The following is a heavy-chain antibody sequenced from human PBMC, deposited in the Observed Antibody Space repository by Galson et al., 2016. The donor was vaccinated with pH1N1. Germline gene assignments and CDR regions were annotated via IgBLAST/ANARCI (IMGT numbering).Heavy chain of an antibody. CDR1: GGSIRSYY. J-gene: IGHJ4*02. CDR2: IYNIGST. V-gene: IGHV4-59*01. CDR3: ARHEMLSGGSCSSFDY. D-gene: IGHD2-15*01. Sequence: ETLSLSCTISGGSIRSYYWSWIRQPPGKGLEWIGYIYNIGSTNYSPSLKSRVTISQDTSRNQVSLKLRSVTAADTAVYYCARHEMLSGGSCSSFDYWGQGTLVTVSS.